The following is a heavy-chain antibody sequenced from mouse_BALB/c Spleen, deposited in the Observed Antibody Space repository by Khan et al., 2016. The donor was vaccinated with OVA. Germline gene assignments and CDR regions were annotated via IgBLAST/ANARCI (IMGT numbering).Heavy chain of an antibody. J-gene: IGHJ2*01. CDR3: ARSVTITTVVATDFDY. Sequence: EVQLQESGPGLVKPSQSLSLTCTVTGYSITSDYAWNWIRQFPGNKLEWMGYISSSGRTSYHPSLKSRNSITRDTSKNQFFLQLNSVTTEDTATYYCARSVTITTVVATDFDYWGQGTTLTVSS. D-gene: IGHD1-1*01. CDR2: ISSSGRT. CDR1: GYSITSDYA. V-gene: IGHV3-2*02.